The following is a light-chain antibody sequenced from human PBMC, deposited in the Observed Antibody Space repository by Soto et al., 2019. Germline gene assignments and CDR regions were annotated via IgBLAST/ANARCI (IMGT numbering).Light chain of an antibody. J-gene: IGKJ4*01. CDR3: HQYNTWSPLA. CDR2: GAS. V-gene: IGKV3-15*01. Sequence: EIVMTQSPATLSVSPGERATLSCRASQSVSNNLAWYQQKPGRAPRLLIFGASTRATGIPARFSGSGSGTEFTLTISSLQSEDFAVYYCHQYNTWSPLAFGGGTKVETK. CDR1: QSVSNN.